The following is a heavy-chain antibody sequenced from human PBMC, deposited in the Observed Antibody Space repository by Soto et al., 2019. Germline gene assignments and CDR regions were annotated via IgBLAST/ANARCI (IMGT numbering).Heavy chain of an antibody. D-gene: IGHD6-13*01. Sequence: GGSLRLSCAASGFTFTSYTMNWVRQAPGKGLEWVSSISSSSNYIYYADSMKGRVTISRDNAKNSLFLDMNSLTGEDTAVYYCARARVYATGPLDFWGQGTLVTVSS. V-gene: IGHV3-21*06. CDR3: ARARVYATGPLDF. CDR2: ISSSSNYI. J-gene: IGHJ4*02. CDR1: GFTFTSYT.